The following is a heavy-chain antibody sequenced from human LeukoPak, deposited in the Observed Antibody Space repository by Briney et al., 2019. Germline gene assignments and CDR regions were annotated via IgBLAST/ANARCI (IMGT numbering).Heavy chain of an antibody. CDR2: IYYSGST. V-gene: IGHV4-31*03. D-gene: IGHD3-22*01. CDR1: GGSISSGGHY. Sequence: SETLSLTCSVSGGSISSGGHYWSWIRQHPGKGLEWIGYIYYSGSTYYNPSLKSRVTISLDTSKNQFSLNLSSVTAADTAMYYCARYFYDSSGYYLFDNWGQGTLVTVSS. CDR3: ARYFYDSSGYYLFDN. J-gene: IGHJ4*02.